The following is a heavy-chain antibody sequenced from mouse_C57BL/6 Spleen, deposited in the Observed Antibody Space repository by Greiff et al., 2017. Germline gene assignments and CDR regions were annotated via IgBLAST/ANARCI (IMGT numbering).Heavy chain of an antibody. D-gene: IGHD2-4*01. J-gene: IGHJ4*01. V-gene: IGHV1-82*01. CDR3: ARVLAYDWDAMDY. Sequence: QVQLQQSGPELVKPGASGKISSKPLAYAFSSSWMTGVKQRPGKGLEWIGRIYPGDGDTNYNGKFKGKATLTADKSSSTAYMQLSSLTSEDSAVYFCARVLAYDWDAMDYWGQGTSVTVSS. CDR2: IYPGDGDT. CDR1: AYAFSSSW.